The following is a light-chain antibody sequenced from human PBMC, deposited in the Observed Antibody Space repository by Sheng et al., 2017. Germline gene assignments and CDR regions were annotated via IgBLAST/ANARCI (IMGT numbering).Light chain of an antibody. CDR2: GTS. V-gene: IGKV3-20*01. CDR1: QYISGSY. Sequence: EIVLTQSPGTMSLFPGERATLSCRASQYISGSYLSWYQQRPGQAPRLLIYGTSSMATGIPDRFRGSGSGTLFTLTISRLEPEDFAVYYCQQYDRSPWTFGQGTKVEIK. CDR3: QQYDRSPWT. J-gene: IGKJ1*01.